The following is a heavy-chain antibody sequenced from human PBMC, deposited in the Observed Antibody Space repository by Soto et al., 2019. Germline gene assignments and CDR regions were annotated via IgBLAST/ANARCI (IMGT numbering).Heavy chain of an antibody. Sequence: QVQLVQTGAEVKKPGASVKVSCKASGYTFTSYAMHWVRQAPGQRLEWMGWINAGNGNTKYSQKFQGRVTITRDTSASTAYMELSSLRSEDTAVYYCARDGYCSGGSCLQFRLGFDPWGQGTLVTVSS. CDR3: ARDGYCSGGSCLQFRLGFDP. V-gene: IGHV1-3*01. CDR2: INAGNGNT. J-gene: IGHJ5*02. CDR1: GYTFTSYA. D-gene: IGHD2-15*01.